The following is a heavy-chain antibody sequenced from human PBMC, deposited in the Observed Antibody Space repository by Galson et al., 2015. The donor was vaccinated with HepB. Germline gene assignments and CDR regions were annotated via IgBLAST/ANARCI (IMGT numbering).Heavy chain of an antibody. Sequence: SLRLSCAASGFTFSNAWMSWVRQAPGKGLEWMGIIYPGDSDTRYSPSFQGQVTISADKSISTAYLQWSSLKASDTAMYYCASHSRSSTPDAFDIWGQGTMVTVSS. V-gene: IGHV5-51*01. CDR2: IYPGDSDT. J-gene: IGHJ3*02. CDR1: GFTFSNAW. CDR3: ASHSRSSTPDAFDI. D-gene: IGHD6-13*01.